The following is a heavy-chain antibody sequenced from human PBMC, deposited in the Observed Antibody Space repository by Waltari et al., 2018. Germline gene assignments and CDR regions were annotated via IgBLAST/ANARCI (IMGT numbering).Heavy chain of an antibody. V-gene: IGHV3-23*03. J-gene: IGHJ4*02. D-gene: IGHD6-13*01. CDR2: IYSGGSST. CDR3: AKSPYSSSWYYFDY. CDR1: GFTFSSYA. Sequence: EVQLLESGGGLVQPGGSLRLSCAASGFTFSSYAMSWVRQAPGKGLEWVSVIYSGGSSTYYADSVKGRFTISRDNSKNTLYLQMNSLRAEDTAVYYCAKSPYSSSWYYFDYWGQGTLVTVSS.